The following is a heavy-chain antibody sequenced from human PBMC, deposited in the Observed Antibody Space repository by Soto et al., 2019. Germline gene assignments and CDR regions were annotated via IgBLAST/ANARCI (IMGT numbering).Heavy chain of an antibody. CDR3: ARGTLVATTEWFDY. CDR2: IYTSGST. V-gene: IGHV4-4*07. Sequence: ETLSLTCAFSGSSISSYYWSWIRQPAGKGLEWIGRIYTSGSTNYNPSLKSRVTMSVDTSKNQFSLKLSSVTAADTAVYYCARGTLVATTEWFDYWGQGTLVTVSS. CDR1: GSSISSYY. D-gene: IGHD5-12*01. J-gene: IGHJ4*02.